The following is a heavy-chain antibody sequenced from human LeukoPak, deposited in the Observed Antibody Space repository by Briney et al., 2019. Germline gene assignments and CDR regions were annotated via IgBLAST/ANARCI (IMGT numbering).Heavy chain of an antibody. CDR2: IRYDGSNK. Sequence: PGGSLRLSCAASGFTFSSYGMHWVRQAPGRGLGWVAFIRYDGSNKYYADSVKGRFTISRDNSKNTLYLQMNSLRAEDTAVYYCAKDADYDSSGYYWGQGTLVTVSS. CDR1: GFTFSSYG. D-gene: IGHD3-22*01. J-gene: IGHJ4*02. V-gene: IGHV3-30*02. CDR3: AKDADYDSSGYY.